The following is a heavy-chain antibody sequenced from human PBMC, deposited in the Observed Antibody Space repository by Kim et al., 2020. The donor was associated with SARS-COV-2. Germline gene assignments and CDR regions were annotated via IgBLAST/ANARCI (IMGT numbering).Heavy chain of an antibody. CDR3: ARVEYYYGSGSYYRFFDP. J-gene: IGHJ5*02. V-gene: IGHV4-59*01. Sequence: SRVTISVDTSKNQFSLKLSSVPAADTAVYYCARVEYYYGSGSYYRFFDPWGQGTLVTVSS. D-gene: IGHD3-10*01.